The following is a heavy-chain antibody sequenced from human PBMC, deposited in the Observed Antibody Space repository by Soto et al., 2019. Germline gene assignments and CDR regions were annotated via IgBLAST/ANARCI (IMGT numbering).Heavy chain of an antibody. CDR3: ARVSYYDYIWGSYRGYYYMDV. D-gene: IGHD3-16*02. CDR2: IYYSGST. CDR1: GGSISSYY. Sequence: SETLSLTCTVSGGSISSYYWSWIRQPPGKGLEWIGYIYYSGSTNYNPSLKSRVTISVDTSKNQFSLKLSSVTAAVTAVYYCARVSYYDYIWGSYRGYYYMDVWGKGTTVTVSS. V-gene: IGHV4-59*01. J-gene: IGHJ6*03.